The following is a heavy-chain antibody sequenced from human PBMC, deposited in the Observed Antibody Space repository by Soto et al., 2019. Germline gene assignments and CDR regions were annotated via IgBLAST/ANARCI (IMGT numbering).Heavy chain of an antibody. D-gene: IGHD2-21*02. CDR2: ISAYNGKT. CDR3: ARDHHGDYSSDY. J-gene: IGHJ4*02. Sequence: QVQLVQSGAEVKKPGASVKVSCKASGYTFTSYGISWVRQAPGQGLEWMGWISAYNGKTNYAQNIQGRVTRTTDTCTSTGDIELRRLRSCDTAVYNCARDHHGDYSSDYRGQVALVTVSS. CDR1: GYTFTSYG. V-gene: IGHV1-18*01.